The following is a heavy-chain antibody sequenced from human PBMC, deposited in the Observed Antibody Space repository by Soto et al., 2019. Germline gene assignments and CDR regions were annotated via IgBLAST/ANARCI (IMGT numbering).Heavy chain of an antibody. V-gene: IGHV3-30-3*01. CDR3: VRAPSGSYPEFDY. CDR1: GFIFRSYT. Sequence: PGGSLRLSCAASGFIFRSYTMHWVRQAPGKGLEWLGVITYDGGNQYYADSVKGRFTISRDNSRDMLYLQMNSLRPDDTALYYCVRAPSGSYPEFDYWGQGTLVTVSS. D-gene: IGHD3-16*02. CDR2: ITYDGGNQ. J-gene: IGHJ4*02.